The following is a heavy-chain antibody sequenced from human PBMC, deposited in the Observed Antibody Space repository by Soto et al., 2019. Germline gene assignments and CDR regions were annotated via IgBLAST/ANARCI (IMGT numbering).Heavy chain of an antibody. CDR3: ARGGYSSSYYFDY. D-gene: IGHD6-6*01. J-gene: IGHJ4*02. CDR2: IYSGGST. Sequence: GGSLRLSCAASGFTVSSNYMSRVRQAPGKGLEWVSVIYSGGSTYYADSVKGRFTISRDNSKDTLYLQMNSLRAKDTAVYYCARGGYSSSYYFDYWGQGTLVTVSS. CDR1: GFTVSSNY. V-gene: IGHV3-53*01.